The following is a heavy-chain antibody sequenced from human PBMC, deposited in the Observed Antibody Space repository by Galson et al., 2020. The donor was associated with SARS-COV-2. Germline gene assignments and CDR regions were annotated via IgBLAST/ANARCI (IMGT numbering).Heavy chain of an antibody. V-gene: IGHV3-7*01. J-gene: IGHJ6*02. Sequence: TGGSLRLSCAASGFTFSSYWMSWVRQAPGKGLEWVANIKQDGSEKYYVDSVKGRFTISRDNAKNSLYLQMNSLRAEDTAVYYCAREWCDFAMVRGVTKRYYYGMDVWGQGTTVTVSS. CDR1: GFTFSSYW. D-gene: IGHD3-10*01. CDR3: AREWCDFAMVRGVTKRYYYGMDV. CDR2: IKQDGSEK.